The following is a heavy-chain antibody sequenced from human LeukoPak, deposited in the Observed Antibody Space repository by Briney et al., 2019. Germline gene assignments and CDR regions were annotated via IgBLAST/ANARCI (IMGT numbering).Heavy chain of an antibody. Sequence: ASVKVSCKASGYSFTSYGISWVRQAPGQGLEWVGWISTYDGNTNYAQRVQDRLTMTTDSSTSTAYMELRSLRSDDTAVYYCAKLGATAGYSPIDYWGQGTLVTVSS. CDR3: AKLGATAGYSPIDY. CDR1: GYSFTSYG. CDR2: ISTYDGNT. V-gene: IGHV1-18*04. D-gene: IGHD1-26*01. J-gene: IGHJ4*02.